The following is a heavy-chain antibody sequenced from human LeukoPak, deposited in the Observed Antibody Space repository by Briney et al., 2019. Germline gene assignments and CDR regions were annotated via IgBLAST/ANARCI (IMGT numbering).Heavy chain of an antibody. CDR1: GFSFRTYA. CDR3: AKSWSGYYHYYMDV. V-gene: IGHV3-30*02. D-gene: IGHD3-3*01. CDR2: IGNDGTNR. Sequence: GGSLRLSCAASGFSFRTYAMHWVRQAPGKGLEWVVSIGNDGTNRNHVDSVKGRLTISRDNSKNTVFLQMDSLRPEDTAIYYCAKSWSGYYHYYMDVWGTGTTVTVSS. J-gene: IGHJ6*03.